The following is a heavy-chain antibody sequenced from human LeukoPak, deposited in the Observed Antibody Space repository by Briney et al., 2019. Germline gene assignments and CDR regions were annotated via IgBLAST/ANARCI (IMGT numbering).Heavy chain of an antibody. CDR1: GFTFSSYG. CDR2: IYSGGST. Sequence: GGSLRLSCAASGFTFSSYGMHWVRQAPGKGLEWVSIIYSGGSTYYADSVKGRFTISRDNSKNTLYLQMNSLRAEDTAVYYCARDPQYSHWGQGTLVTVSS. D-gene: IGHD5-18*01. J-gene: IGHJ4*02. CDR3: ARDPQYSH. V-gene: IGHV3-53*01.